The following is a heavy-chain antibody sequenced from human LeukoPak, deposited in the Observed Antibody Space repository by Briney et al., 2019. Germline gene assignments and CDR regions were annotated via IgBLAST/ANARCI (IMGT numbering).Heavy chain of an antibody. CDR3: ARVVCTSTNCYAPSHLDY. J-gene: IGHJ4*02. CDR2: LYYGGSP. Sequence: SETLSLTCTVSGASISSGDYFWSWIRQPPGKGLEWIGYLYYGGSPFYNPSLKRRLTMSVDTSKNQFYLQLNSMTAADTAVYYCARVVCTSTNCYAPSHLDYWGQGTLVTVSS. V-gene: IGHV4-30-4*01. CDR1: GASISSGDYF. D-gene: IGHD2-2*01.